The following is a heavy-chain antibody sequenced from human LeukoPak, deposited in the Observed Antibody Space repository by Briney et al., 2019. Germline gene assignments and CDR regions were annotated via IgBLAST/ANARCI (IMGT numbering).Heavy chain of an antibody. CDR2: IYHSGST. CDR3: ATGIAAAGTVDY. D-gene: IGHD6-13*01. V-gene: IGHV4-30-2*01. Sequence: SQTLSLTCTVSGGSISSGGYYWSWIWQPPGKGLEWIGYIYHSGSTYYNPSLKSRVTISVDRSKNQFSLKLSSVTAADTAVYYCATGIAAAGTVDYWGQGTLVTVSS. CDR1: GGSISSGGYY. J-gene: IGHJ4*02.